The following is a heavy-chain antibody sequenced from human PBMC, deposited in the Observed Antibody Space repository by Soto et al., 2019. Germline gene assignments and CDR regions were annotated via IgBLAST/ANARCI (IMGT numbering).Heavy chain of an antibody. J-gene: IGHJ6*02. CDR1: GGSITNYY. D-gene: IGHD1-1*01. Sequence: QVQLQESGPGLVKPSETLSLTCAVSGGSITNYYWTWIRQPLGMGLEWIGYIYYIGSSNYNPSLKSRVTISVDTSKNQFSLKLSSVTAADTAVYYCARGDWNDYYYYGLDVWGQGTTVTVSS. V-gene: IGHV4-59*01. CDR2: IYYIGSS. CDR3: ARGDWNDYYYYGLDV.